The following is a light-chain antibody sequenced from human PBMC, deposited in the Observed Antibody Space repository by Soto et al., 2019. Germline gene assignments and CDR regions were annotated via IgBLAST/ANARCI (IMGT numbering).Light chain of an antibody. V-gene: IGKV1-5*03. CDR1: QSISVW. CDR3: QHYNSYSEA. J-gene: IGKJ1*01. CDR2: KAS. Sequence: DVQITQSPSTLSASVGDRVTIHCRASQSISVWLAWYQQKAGKAPNLLIYKASRLESGVPSRFSGSGSGTEFTLTISSLQPDDFATYYCQHYNSYSEAFGQGTKVDIK.